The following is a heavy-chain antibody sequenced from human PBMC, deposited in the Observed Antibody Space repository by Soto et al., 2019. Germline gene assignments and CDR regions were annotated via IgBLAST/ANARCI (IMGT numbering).Heavy chain of an antibody. J-gene: IGHJ4*02. Sequence: PGGSLRLSRTTSGFTFADHGMSWVRQAPGKGLDWLGFIRSGRYGATTEYAASVKGRFTVSRDDSKNIAYLQLNNLHTEDTGVYYCTRAPLRCSGGSCYSADSWGRGTQVTVSS. D-gene: IGHD2-15*01. V-gene: IGHV3-49*04. CDR2: IRSGRYGATT. CDR1: GFTFADHG. CDR3: TRAPLRCSGGSCYSADS.